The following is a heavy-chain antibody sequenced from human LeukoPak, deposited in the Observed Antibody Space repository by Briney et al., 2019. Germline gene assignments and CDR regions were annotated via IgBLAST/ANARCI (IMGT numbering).Heavy chain of an antibody. V-gene: IGHV3-23*01. CDR3: ARLISTSSSRFSDY. Sequence: GGSLRLSCAASGFTFSSYAMSWVRRAPGKGLEWVSAISISGENTYYADSVKGRFTISRDTSRNTLYLQMHSLRAEDTAVYYCARLISTSSSRFSDYWGQGTLVTVSS. CDR1: GFTFSSYA. CDR2: ISISGENT. J-gene: IGHJ4*02. D-gene: IGHD6-6*01.